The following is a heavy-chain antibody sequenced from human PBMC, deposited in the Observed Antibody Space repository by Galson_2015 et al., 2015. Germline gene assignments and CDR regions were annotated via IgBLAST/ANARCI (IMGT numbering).Heavy chain of an antibody. CDR1: GGTFSANT. CDR2: IIPLLSKT. D-gene: IGHD6-19*01. J-gene: IGHJ6*02. V-gene: IGHV1-69*08. CDR3: ARAQPGIVVGGVYYYYGMDV. Sequence: SVKVSCKASGGTFSANTISWLRQAPGQGLERMGRIIPLLSKTDYAQKLKGRVTITADRSTNTAYMELTGLTSDDTAVYYCARAQPGIVVGGVYYYYGMDVWGQGTTVTVSS.